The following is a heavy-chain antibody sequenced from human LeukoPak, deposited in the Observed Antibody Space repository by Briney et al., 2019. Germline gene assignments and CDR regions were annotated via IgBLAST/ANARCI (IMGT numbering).Heavy chain of an antibody. J-gene: IGHJ4*02. Sequence: SETLSLTCTVSGYSISSGYYWGWIRQPPGKGLEWIGSIYHSGSTYYNPSLKSRVTISVDTSKNQFSLKLSSVTAADTAVYYCARGAPAGEPFDYWGQGTLVTVSS. CDR2: IYHSGST. CDR3: ARGAPAGEPFDY. D-gene: IGHD7-27*01. V-gene: IGHV4-38-2*02. CDR1: GYSISSGYY.